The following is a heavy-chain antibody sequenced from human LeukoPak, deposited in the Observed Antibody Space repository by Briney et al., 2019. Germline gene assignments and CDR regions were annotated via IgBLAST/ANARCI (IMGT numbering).Heavy chain of an antibody. CDR3: TRVFENA. D-gene: IGHD3-9*01. Sequence: GGSLRLSCAASGFTFSSYGMSWVRQAPGKGLEWVSAISGSGGSTYYADSVKGRFTISRDKAQNSLYLQMNSLRVEDTAMYYCTRVFENAWGQGTLVTVSS. CDR1: GFTFSSYG. CDR2: ISGSGGST. J-gene: IGHJ5*02. V-gene: IGHV3-23*01.